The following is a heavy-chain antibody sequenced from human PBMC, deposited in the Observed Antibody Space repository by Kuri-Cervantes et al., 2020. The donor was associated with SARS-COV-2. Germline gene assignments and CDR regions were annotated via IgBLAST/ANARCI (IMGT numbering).Heavy chain of an antibody. CDR1: GFTFSSYA. J-gene: IGHJ4*02. Sequence: GESLKISFAASGFTFSSYAMSWVRQAPGKGLEWVSAISGSGGSTYYADSVKGRFTISRDNSKNTLYLQMNSLRAEDTAVYYCAKDHQYYYDSSGYYYFGYWGQGTLVTVSS. CDR3: AKDHQYYYDSSGYYYFGY. CDR2: ISGSGGST. D-gene: IGHD3-22*01. V-gene: IGHV3-23*01.